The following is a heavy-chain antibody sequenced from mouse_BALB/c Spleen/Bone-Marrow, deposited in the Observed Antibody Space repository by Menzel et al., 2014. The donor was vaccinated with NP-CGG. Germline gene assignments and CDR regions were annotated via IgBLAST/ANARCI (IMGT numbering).Heavy chain of an antibody. J-gene: IGHJ3*01. D-gene: IGHD3-1*01. CDR2: ISSGSSTI. CDR3: ARGGSSGPGFAY. Sequence: EVKLVESGGGLVQPGGSRKLSCAASGFTFSSFGMHWVRQAPEKGLEWVAYISSGSSTIYYADTVKGRFTISRDNPKNTLFLQMTSLRSEDTAMYYCARGGSSGPGFAYWGQGTLVTVSA. CDR1: GFTFSSFG. V-gene: IGHV5-17*02.